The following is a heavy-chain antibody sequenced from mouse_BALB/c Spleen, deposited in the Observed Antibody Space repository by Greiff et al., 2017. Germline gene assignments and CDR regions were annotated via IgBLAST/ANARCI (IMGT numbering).Heavy chain of an antibody. CDR1: GFNIKDTY. CDR2: IDPANGNT. CDR3: AILWSY. Sequence: VHVKQSGAELVKPGASVKLSCTASGFNIKDTYMHWVKQRPEQGLEWIGRIDPANGNTKYDPKFQGKATITADTSSNTAYLQLSSLTSEDTAVYYCAILWSYWGQGTSVTVSS. V-gene: IGHV14-3*02. J-gene: IGHJ4*01. D-gene: IGHD1-1*02.